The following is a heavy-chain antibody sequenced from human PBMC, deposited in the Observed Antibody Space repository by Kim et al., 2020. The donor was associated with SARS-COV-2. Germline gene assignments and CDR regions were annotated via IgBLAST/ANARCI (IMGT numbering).Heavy chain of an antibody. CDR1: GFTFSSYG. V-gene: IGHV3-33*08. CDR2: IWYDGSNK. D-gene: IGHD1-26*01. CDR3: ARDGGAWELLEDFDY. J-gene: IGHJ4*02. Sequence: GGSLRLSCAASGFTFSSYGMHWVRQAPGKGLEWVAVIWYDGSNKYYADSVKGRFTISRDNSKNTLYLQMNSLRAEDTAVYYCARDGGAWELLEDFDYWGQGTLVTVSS.